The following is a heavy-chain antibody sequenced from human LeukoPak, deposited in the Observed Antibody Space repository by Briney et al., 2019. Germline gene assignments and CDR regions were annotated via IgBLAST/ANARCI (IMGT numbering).Heavy chain of an antibody. J-gene: IGHJ4*02. V-gene: IGHV5-51*01. CDR3: ARRVECSGSSCYESPHFDY. CDR2: LYPGDSDT. CDR1: GYSFTNYW. D-gene: IGHD2-2*01. Sequence: GESLKISCKASGYSFTNYWIGWVRQMPGKGLEWMGILYPGDSDTRYSPSFQGQVTISADKSISTAYLQWSSLKLSDTAMYYCARRVECSGSSCYESPHFDYWGQGTLVTVSS.